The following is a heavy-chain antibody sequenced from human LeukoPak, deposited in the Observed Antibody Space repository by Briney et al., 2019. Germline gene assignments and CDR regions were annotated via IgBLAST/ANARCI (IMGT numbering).Heavy chain of an antibody. CDR2: HSASGSRT. CDR3: AKDRSYGGSWYHRWFDP. CDR1: GLTFSNYA. Sequence: GGSLRLSCAASGLTFSNYAMTWVRQAPGKGLEWVSTHSASGSRTYYADSVKGRFTISKDNSKNTLYLQLSSLRAEDTAVYYCAKDRSYGGSWYHRWFDPWGQGTLVTVSS. V-gene: IGHV3-23*01. D-gene: IGHD6-13*01. J-gene: IGHJ5*02.